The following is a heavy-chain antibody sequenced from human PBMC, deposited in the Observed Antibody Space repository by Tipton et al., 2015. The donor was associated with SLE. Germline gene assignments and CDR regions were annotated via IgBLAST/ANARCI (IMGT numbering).Heavy chain of an antibody. J-gene: IGHJ4*02. Sequence: TLSLTCTVSGGSLRSGAYYWSWIRKHPGKGLEWIGYIYYSGIAFYNPSLKSRTTILLDTSKNQFSLSLSSVTAADTAVYYCARSDGYSYDFWGQGTLVTVSS. CDR1: GGSLRSGAYY. CDR2: IYYSGIA. D-gene: IGHD5-18*01. V-gene: IGHV4-31*03. CDR3: ARSDGYSYDF.